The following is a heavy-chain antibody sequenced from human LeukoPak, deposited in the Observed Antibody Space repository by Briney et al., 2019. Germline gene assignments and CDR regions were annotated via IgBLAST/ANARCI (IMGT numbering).Heavy chain of an antibody. Sequence: PSETLSLTCTVSGGSISTYYWSWIRKPPGKGLEWIGHIYNSGSTNYSPSLKSRVTISVDTSKNQFSLRLSSVTAADTAVYYCSRVTYWGIVAYWGQGTLVTVSS. CDR3: SRVTYWGIVAY. J-gene: IGHJ4*02. CDR2: IYNSGST. CDR1: GGSISTYY. D-gene: IGHD1-26*01. V-gene: IGHV4-59*01.